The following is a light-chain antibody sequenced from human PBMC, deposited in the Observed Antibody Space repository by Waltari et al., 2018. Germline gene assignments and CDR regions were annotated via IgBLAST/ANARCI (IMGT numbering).Light chain of an antibody. CDR3: SLYISSSTYWV. J-gene: IGLJ3*02. CDR2: EVS. V-gene: IGLV2-14*01. Sequence: QSALTQPASVSGSPGQSITISCTGTNSDVGTYNYVSWYQQHPDKAPKLMIYEVSYRPSGVSSRFSGSKSGNTASLTISGLQAEDEADYYCSLYISSSTYWVFGGGTKLTVL. CDR1: NSDVGTYNY.